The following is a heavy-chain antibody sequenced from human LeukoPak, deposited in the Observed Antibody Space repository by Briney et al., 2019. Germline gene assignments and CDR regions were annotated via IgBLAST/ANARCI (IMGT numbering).Heavy chain of an antibody. CDR2: IYYSGST. D-gene: IGHD1-26*01. CDR3: AREVPWVWNFDL. Sequence: SQTLSLTCTVSGGSISSGDYYWSWIRQPPGTGLEWVGYIYYSGSTYYNPSLKSRVTISVDTSKNQFSLKLNSVTAADTAVYYCAREVPWVWNFDLWGRGTLVTVSS. J-gene: IGHJ2*01. V-gene: IGHV4-30-4*01. CDR1: GGSISSGDYY.